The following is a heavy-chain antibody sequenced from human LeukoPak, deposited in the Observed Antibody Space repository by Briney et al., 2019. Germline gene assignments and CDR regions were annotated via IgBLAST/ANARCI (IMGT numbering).Heavy chain of an antibody. V-gene: IGHV3-66*01. J-gene: IGHJ4*02. CDR3: ARGRSSSSSWCDY. CDR2: IYSGGST. D-gene: IGHD6-13*01. Sequence: PGGSLRLSCAASGFTVSSNYMSWVRQAPGKGLEWVSVIYSGGSTYYADSVKGRFTISRDNSKNTLYLQMNSLRAEDTAVYYCARGRSSSSSWCDYWGQGTLVSVSS. CDR1: GFTVSSNY.